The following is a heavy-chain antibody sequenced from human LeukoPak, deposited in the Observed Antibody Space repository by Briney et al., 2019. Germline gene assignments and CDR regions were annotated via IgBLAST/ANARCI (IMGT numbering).Heavy chain of an antibody. V-gene: IGHV1-69*02. CDR2: IIPILGIA. CDR1: GGTFSSYT. Sequence: SVTVSCKASGGTFSSYTISWVRQAPGQGLEWMGGIIPILGIANYAQKFQGRVTITADKSTSTAYMELSSLRSEDTAVYYCARLGLSVPPNGFDIWGQGTMVTVSS. CDR3: ARLGLSVPPNGFDI. J-gene: IGHJ3*02. D-gene: IGHD2-2*01.